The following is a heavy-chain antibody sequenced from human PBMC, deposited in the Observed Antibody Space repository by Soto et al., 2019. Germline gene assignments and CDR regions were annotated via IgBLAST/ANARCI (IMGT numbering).Heavy chain of an antibody. CDR1: GDIFSGYS. J-gene: IGHJ4*02. Sequence: QVQLVQCGAEVKKPGSSVKVSCKTSGDIFSGYSISWVRQAPGQGLEWMGGIIPIFGTTNYAQRFHGRVTITADKSTSTVYMELYSLKSEDTAVYYCASDLGSGYDPGDYWGQGVLVTGSS. D-gene: IGHD5-12*01. CDR2: IIPIFGTT. CDR3: ASDLGSGYDPGDY. V-gene: IGHV1-69*14.